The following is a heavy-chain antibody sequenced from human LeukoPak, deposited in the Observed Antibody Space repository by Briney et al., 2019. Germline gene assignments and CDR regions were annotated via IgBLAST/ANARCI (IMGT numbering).Heavy chain of an antibody. Sequence: PSETLSLTCAVYGGSISGYYCNWVCHPPAQGQEWSWEINHGGSTNYNPSPNGRGTISVYTSKTKFSFCLRAVTAADTAVCYCARSYDIVTGYYAIDYCGQGELFTVST. CDR1: GGSISGYY. D-gene: IGHD3-9*01. J-gene: IGHJ4*02. CDR2: INHGGST. V-gene: IGHV4-34*01. CDR3: ARSYDIVTGYYAIDY.